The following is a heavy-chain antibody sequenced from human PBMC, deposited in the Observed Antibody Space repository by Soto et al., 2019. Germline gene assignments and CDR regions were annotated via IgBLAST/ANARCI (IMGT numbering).Heavy chain of an antibody. CDR1: GYSFTDYY. Sequence: ASVKVSCKASGYSFTDYYMHWVRQAPGQGPEWMGWISPNSGGTKYAQKFQGRVTMTRDKSISTVYMELSRLRSDDTAMYFCARDLRATPTFGAVSDYYYGMDVWGQGTKVTVSS. CDR2: ISPNSGGT. V-gene: IGHV1-2*02. J-gene: IGHJ6*02. D-gene: IGHD3-3*01. CDR3: ARDLRATPTFGAVSDYYYGMDV.